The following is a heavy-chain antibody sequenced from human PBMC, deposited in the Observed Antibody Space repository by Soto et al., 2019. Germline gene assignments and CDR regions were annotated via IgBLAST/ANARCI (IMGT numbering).Heavy chain of an antibody. CDR3: ARNLYDHGDYSVYFDY. CDR1: GGSMRSYY. Sequence: PSETLSLTCSVSGGSMRSYYWSWIRQPPGKGLEWIGYIHDSGITDYNPSLKSRATISIDTFRNQISLNLHSVTAADTAVYYCARNLYDHGDYSVYFDYWGQGTLVTVSS. D-gene: IGHD4-17*01. J-gene: IGHJ4*02. CDR2: IHDSGIT. V-gene: IGHV4-59*01.